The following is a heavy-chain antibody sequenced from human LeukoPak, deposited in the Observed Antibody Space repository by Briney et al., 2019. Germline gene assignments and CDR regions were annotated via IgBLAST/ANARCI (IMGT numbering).Heavy chain of an antibody. V-gene: IGHV1-69*05. Sequence: GASVKVSCKASGGTFSSYAISWVRQAPGQGLEWMGGIIPIFGTANYAQKFQGRVTITTDESTSTAYMELSSLRSEDTAVYYCASSYDYGDHAWNYWGQGTPVTVSS. CDR2: IIPIFGTA. D-gene: IGHD4-17*01. CDR1: GGTFSSYA. CDR3: ASSYDYGDHAWNY. J-gene: IGHJ4*02.